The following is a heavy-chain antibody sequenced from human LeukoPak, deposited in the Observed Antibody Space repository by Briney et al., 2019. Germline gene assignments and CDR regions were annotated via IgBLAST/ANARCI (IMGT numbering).Heavy chain of an antibody. V-gene: IGHV4-39*01. CDR2: IYYSGST. CDR3: ASPGGGPTDY. J-gene: IGHJ4*02. Sequence: SETLSLTCTVSGSSISSGGYYWGWIRQPPGKGLEWIGSIYYSGSTYYNPSLKSRVTISGDTSKNQFSLKLSSVTAADTAVYYCASPGGGPTDYWGQGTLVTVSS. CDR1: GSSISSGGYY. D-gene: IGHD3-16*01.